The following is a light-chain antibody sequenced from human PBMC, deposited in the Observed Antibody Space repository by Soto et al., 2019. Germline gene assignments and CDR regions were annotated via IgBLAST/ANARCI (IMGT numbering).Light chain of an antibody. Sequence: EIVMTQSPANLSVSPGERATVSCGASQTIYNNVAWYQQRPGQAPRLLIYDASTRAISVPARFSGSGSGTDFTLSISDLQSADCAVYYCQQFNKWPLTFGGGTKVDIK. J-gene: IGKJ4*01. V-gene: IGKV3-15*01. CDR2: DAS. CDR3: QQFNKWPLT. CDR1: QTIYNN.